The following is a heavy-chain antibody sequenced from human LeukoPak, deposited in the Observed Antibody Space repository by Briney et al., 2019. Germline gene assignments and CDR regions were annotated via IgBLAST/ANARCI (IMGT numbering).Heavy chain of an antibody. D-gene: IGHD2-2*01. CDR1: GYTFTSYD. J-gene: IGHJ1*01. V-gene: IGHV1-8*01. Sequence: ASVTVSCTASGYTFTSYDINWVRHATGQGLEWMGWMNPDSGNTYNAEKLQGRVTMTRNTSISTAYMELSSLRSEDTAIYYCARGLQSCSSSSCYAYWGQGTLVTVSS. CDR3: ARGLQSCSSSSCYAY. CDR2: MNPDSGNT.